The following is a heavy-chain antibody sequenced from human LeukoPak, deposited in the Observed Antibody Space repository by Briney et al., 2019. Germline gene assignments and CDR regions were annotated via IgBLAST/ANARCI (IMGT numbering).Heavy chain of an antibody. CDR1: GGSISGYF. CDR2: IYSSGSN. Sequence: SETLPLTCTVSGGSISGYFWSWNRQPAGKGLEWIGRIYSSGSNNYNPSLKSRVTMSLDTSKNHLSLNLSSVTAADTAVYYCAREPTSGREPTSGRPLDYWGQGTLVTVSS. V-gene: IGHV4-4*07. D-gene: IGHD5-12*01. J-gene: IGHJ4*02. CDR3: AREPTSGREPTSGRPLDY.